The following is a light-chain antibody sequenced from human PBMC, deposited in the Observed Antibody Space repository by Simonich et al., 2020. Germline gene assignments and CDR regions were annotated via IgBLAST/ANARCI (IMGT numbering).Light chain of an antibody. CDR2: WAY. Sequence: DIVMTQSPDSLAVSLGERATINCKSSQSVLYSSNNKNYLAWYQQKPGQPPKLLIYWAYTREAGVPDRFRGSGSGTDFTRTISSLQAEDVAVYYCQQYYSTPYTFGQGTKLEIK. CDR1: QSVLYSSNNKNY. J-gene: IGKJ2*01. V-gene: IGKV4-1*01. CDR3: QQYYSTPYT.